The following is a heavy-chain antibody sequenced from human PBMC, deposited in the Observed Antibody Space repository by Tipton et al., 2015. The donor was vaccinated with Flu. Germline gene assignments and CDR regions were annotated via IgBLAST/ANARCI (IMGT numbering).Heavy chain of an antibody. CDR2: ISAYTDNR. V-gene: IGHV1-18*01. D-gene: IGHD6-19*01. CDR1: GYSFNTYG. J-gene: IGHJ3*02. CDR3: ARLPDSGWKRASI. Sequence: QVQLVQSGPEVKKPGASVKVSCKTSGYSFNTYGISWVRQAPGQGLEWMGWISAYTDNRNYAQRFQGRVTISVDTSKNQFSLKLSSVTAADTAVYYCARLPDSGWKRASIWGQGRMVTVSS.